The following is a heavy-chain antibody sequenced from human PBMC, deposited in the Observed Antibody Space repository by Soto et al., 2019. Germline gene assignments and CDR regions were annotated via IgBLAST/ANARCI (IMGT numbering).Heavy chain of an antibody. V-gene: IGHV3-53*01. Sequence: GGSLRLSCAASGFTVSSNYMSWVRQAPGKGLEWVSVIYSGGSTYYADSVKGRFTISRDNSKNTLYFQMNSLRAEDTAVYYCARAEWELPPDYWGQGTLVTVSS. CDR3: ARAEWELPPDY. CDR2: IYSGGST. D-gene: IGHD1-26*01. J-gene: IGHJ4*02. CDR1: GFTVSSNY.